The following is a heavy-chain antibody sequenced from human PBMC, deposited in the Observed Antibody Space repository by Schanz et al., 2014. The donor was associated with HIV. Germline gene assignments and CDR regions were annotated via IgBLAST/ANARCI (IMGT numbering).Heavy chain of an antibody. CDR2: IKQDGSEK. CDR1: GFTFKEYA. D-gene: IGHD6-19*01. Sequence: VQLVESGGGVVQPGRSLRLSCAASGFTFKEYAMSWVRQAPGKGLEWVANIKQDGSEKHYVDSVKGRFTISRDNAQNSLYLQMNSVRAEDTAVYYCTREYLGYSSGFDPWGQGTLVTVSS. CDR3: TREYLGYSSGFDP. J-gene: IGHJ5*02. V-gene: IGHV3-7*01.